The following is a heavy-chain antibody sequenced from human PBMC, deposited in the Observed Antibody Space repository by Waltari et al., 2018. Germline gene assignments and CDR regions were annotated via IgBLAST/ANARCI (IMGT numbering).Heavy chain of an antibody. D-gene: IGHD3-10*01. J-gene: IGHJ4*02. CDR1: GGSISSRSYY. CDR2: IYYSGST. CDR3: ARQQLLWFGDPTPDYFDY. V-gene: IGHV4-39*01. Sequence: QLQLQESGPGLVKPSETLSLTCTVSGGSISSRSYYWGWIRQPPGQGLEWIGSIYYSGSTYYNPSLKSRVTTSVDTSKNQFSLKLSSVTAADTAVYYCARQQLLWFGDPTPDYFDYWGQGTLVTVSS.